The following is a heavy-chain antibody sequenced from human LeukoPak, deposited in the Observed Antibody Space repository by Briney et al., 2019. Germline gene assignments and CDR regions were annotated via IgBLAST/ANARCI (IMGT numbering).Heavy chain of an antibody. Sequence: PGGSPRLSCAASGFTFSSYEMNWVRQAPGKGLEWVSYISSSGSTIYYADSVKGRFTISRDNAKNSLYLQMNSLRAEDTAVYYCARDEWYSSGWSRYWGQGTLATVSS. V-gene: IGHV3-48*03. CDR3: ARDEWYSSGWSRY. J-gene: IGHJ4*02. CDR1: GFTFSSYE. CDR2: ISSSGSTI. D-gene: IGHD6-19*01.